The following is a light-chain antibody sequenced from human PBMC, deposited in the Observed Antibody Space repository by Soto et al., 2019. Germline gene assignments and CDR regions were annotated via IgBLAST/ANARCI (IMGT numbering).Light chain of an antibody. V-gene: IGKV1-5*01. CDR2: DAS. CDR3: QQWT. Sequence: DIQMTQSPSTLSASVGDRVTITCRASQSISSWLAWYQQKPGKAPKILIYDASSLASGVPSRFSGSGSGTEFTLTISSLQPDDFATYYCQQWTFGQGTKVELK. J-gene: IGKJ1*01. CDR1: QSISSW.